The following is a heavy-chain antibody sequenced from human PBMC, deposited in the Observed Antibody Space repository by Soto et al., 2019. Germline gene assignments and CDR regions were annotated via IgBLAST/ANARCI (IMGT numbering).Heavy chain of an antibody. CDR2: FDPEDGET. V-gene: IGHV1-24*01. CDR3: ATVVCSGGSCHGDYNWLAP. CDR1: GYTLTELS. J-gene: IGHJ5*02. D-gene: IGHD2-15*01. Sequence: GASVKVSCKVSGYTLTELSMHWVRQAPGKGLEWMGGFDPEDGETIYAQKLQGRVTMTEDTSTDTAYMELSSLRSEATAVYYCATVVCSGGSCHGDYNWLAPWGKGPLVTVSS.